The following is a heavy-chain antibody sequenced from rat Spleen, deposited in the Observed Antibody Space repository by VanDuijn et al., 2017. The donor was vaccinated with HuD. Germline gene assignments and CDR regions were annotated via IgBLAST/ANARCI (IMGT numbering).Heavy chain of an antibody. CDR3: TRRGYLSDWYFDF. CDR2: ISYDGSSA. D-gene: IGHD4-4*01. J-gene: IGHJ1*01. CDR1: GISFSDYG. V-gene: IGHV5-29*01. Sequence: EVQLVESGGGLVQPGRSLKLSCAASGISFSDYGMAWVLQAPTKGLEWVASISYDGSSAYYRDSVKGRFTISRDNARSTLNLHMDSLRSEDTATYYCTRRGYLSDWYFDFWGPGTMVTVSS.